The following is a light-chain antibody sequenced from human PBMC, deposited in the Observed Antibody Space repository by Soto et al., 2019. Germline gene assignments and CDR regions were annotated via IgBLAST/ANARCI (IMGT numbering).Light chain of an antibody. J-gene: IGKJ2*01. V-gene: IGKV3-20*01. CDR3: HQYHSPPQT. CDR2: AAS. Sequence: IVLTQSPVSLSLSQGERATLSCRASQTMTRAYVAWYQQKPGQAPRLLIYAASYGATGISDKFSGSGSGTDFSLTISRLEPEDSAVYYCHQYHSPPQTFGQGTKVDIK. CDR1: QTMTRAY.